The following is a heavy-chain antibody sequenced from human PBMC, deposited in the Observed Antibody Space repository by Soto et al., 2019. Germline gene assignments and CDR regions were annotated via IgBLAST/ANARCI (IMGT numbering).Heavy chain of an antibody. CDR1: GGSISSGGYY. J-gene: IGHJ5*01. Sequence: PSETLSLTCTVSGGSISSGGYYWSWIRQHPGKGLEWIGYIYYSGSTYYNPSLKSRVTISVDTSKNQFSLKLSSVTAADTAAYYCARDPAARVLQSLPPGWFDTGDPGTLLTVSS. D-gene: IGHD2-15*01. V-gene: IGHV4-31*03. CDR3: ARDPAARVLQSLPPGWFDT. CDR2: IYYSGST.